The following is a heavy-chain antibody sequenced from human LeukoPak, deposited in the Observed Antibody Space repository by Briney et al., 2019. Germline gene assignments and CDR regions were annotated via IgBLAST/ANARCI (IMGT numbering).Heavy chain of an antibody. Sequence: PGGSLRLSCAASGFTFSSYWMSWVRQAPGKGLEWVANIKQDGSEKYYVDSVKGRFTISRDNAKNSLYLQMNSLRAEDTAVYYCARDQGTYYYDSSGYSDAFDIWGQGTMVTVSS. CDR2: IKQDGSEK. CDR1: GFTFSSYW. D-gene: IGHD3-22*01. V-gene: IGHV3-7*04. CDR3: ARDQGTYYYDSSGYSDAFDI. J-gene: IGHJ3*02.